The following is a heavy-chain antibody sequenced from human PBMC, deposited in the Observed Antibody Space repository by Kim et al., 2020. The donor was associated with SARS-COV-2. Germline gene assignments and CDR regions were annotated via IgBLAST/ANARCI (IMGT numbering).Heavy chain of an antibody. CDR1: GGTFSSYA. J-gene: IGHJ4*02. V-gene: IGHV1-69*13. D-gene: IGHD6-6*01. CDR2: IIPIFGTA. CDR3: ASLNIEYSSSSGY. Sequence: SVKVSCKASGGTFSSYAISWVRQAPGQGLEWMGGIIPIFGTANYAQKFQGRVTITADESTSTAYMELSSLRSEDTAVYYCASLNIEYSSSSGYCGQGTLVTVSS.